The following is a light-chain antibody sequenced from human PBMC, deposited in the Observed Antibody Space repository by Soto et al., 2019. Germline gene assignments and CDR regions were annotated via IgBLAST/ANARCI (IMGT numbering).Light chain of an antibody. Sequence: QSVLTQPASVSGSPGQSITISCTGTSSDVGGYNYVSWYQQHPGKAPKLMIYEVSNRPSGVSNRFSGSKSGNTASLTISGLPAEAEADSYCSSYTSSSIDYVFGTGTKLTVL. CDR1: SSDVGGYNY. V-gene: IGLV2-14*01. CDR3: SSYTSSSIDYV. J-gene: IGLJ1*01. CDR2: EVS.